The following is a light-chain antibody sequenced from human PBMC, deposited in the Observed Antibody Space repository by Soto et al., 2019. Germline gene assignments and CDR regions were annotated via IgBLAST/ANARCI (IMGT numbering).Light chain of an antibody. Sequence: EIVLTQYPGTLSLSPGERATLSCRASQSVSNTYLPWYQQKPGQAPRLLIYGASSRATGIPDRFSGYGSGTDFTLTISRLEPEDFEVYYCLPSGISPRTFCQGNTVEIK. CDR2: GAS. J-gene: IGKJ1*01. CDR3: LPSGISPRT. V-gene: IGKV3-20*01. CDR1: QSVSNTY.